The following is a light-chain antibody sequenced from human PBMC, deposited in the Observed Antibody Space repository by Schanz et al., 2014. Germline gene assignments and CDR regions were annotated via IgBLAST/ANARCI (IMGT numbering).Light chain of an antibody. CDR3: SSNGGVNIYV. CDR1: SSDIGRYNY. CDR2: DVT. Sequence: QSALTQPPSASGSPGQSVTISCTGTSSDIGRYNYVSWYQHHPGKAPKLLIYDVTKRPSGVPDRFSGSKLGNTASLTVSGLQAEDEADYYCSSNGGVNIYVFGTGTKVTVL. J-gene: IGLJ1*01. V-gene: IGLV2-8*01.